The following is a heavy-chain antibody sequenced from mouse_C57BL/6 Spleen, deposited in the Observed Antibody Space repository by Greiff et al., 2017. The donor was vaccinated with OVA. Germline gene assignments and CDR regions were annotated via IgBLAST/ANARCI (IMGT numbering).Heavy chain of an antibody. CDR2: IWTGGGT. Sequence: VKLQESGPGLVAPSQSLSITCTVSGFSLTSYAISWVRQPPGKGLEWLGVIWTGGGTNYNSALKSRLSISKDNSKSQVFLKMNSLQTDDTARYYCARNYDYYGSTYYFDYWGQGTTLTVSS. D-gene: IGHD1-1*01. J-gene: IGHJ2*01. V-gene: IGHV2-9-1*01. CDR1: GFSLTSYA. CDR3: ARNYDYYGSTYYFDY.